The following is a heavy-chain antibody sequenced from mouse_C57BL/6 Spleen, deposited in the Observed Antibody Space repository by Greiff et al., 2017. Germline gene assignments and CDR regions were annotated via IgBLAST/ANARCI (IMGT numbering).Heavy chain of an antibody. D-gene: IGHD2-4*01. J-gene: IGHJ2*01. CDR3: SRREDYDYDGYFDY. V-gene: IGHV8-12*01. CDR1: GFSLSTSGMG. CDR2: IYWDDAK. Sequence: QVTLKVSGPGILQSSQTLSLTCSFSGFSLSTSGMGVSWIRQPSGKGLEWLAHIYWDDAKRYNPSLKSRLTISKDTSRNQVFLKTTSVDTADTATYYCSRREDYDYDGYFDYWGQGTTLTVSS.